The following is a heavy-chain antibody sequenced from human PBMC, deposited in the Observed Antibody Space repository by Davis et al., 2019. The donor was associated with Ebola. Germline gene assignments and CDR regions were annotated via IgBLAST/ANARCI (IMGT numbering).Heavy chain of an antibody. CDR1: GFTFSDYY. Sequence: GGSLRLSCAASGFTFSDYYMSWIRQAPGKGLECISYISSSGSTKYYADSVKGRFTISRDNAKNSLYLQMNSLRGEDTAVYYCARDDILTDVLYYYYYGMDVWGQGTTVTVAS. CDR2: ISSSGSTK. V-gene: IGHV3-11*01. J-gene: IGHJ6*02. D-gene: IGHD3-9*01. CDR3: ARDDILTDVLYYYYYGMDV.